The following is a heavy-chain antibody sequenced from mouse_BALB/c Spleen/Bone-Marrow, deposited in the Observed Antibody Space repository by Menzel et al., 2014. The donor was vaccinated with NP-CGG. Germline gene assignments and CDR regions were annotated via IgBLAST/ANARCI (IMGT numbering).Heavy chain of an antibody. D-gene: IGHD2-4*01. CDR2: INSGDSN. V-gene: IGHV5-6-5*01. Sequence: EVKLMESGGGLVKPGGSLKLSCAASGFTFSSYAMSWVRQTPEKRLEWVASINSGDSNYYPDSVKGRFTISRDNARNILYLRMSSLRSEDTAMYYCARSTMITTGNYFDYWGQGTTLTVSS. J-gene: IGHJ2*01. CDR1: GFTFSSYA. CDR3: ARSTMITTGNYFDY.